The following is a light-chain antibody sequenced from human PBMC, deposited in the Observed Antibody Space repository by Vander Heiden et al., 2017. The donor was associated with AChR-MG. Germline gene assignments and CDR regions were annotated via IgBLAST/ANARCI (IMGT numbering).Light chain of an antibody. Sequence: DIQMTQSPSTLSASVGDRVVITCRATQNLLTWLAWSQQKPGKAPKVLIYDASRLESGVPSRFSGSGSGTEFTLTISSLQPDDFATYYCQHYNTYSGTFGQGTTVDIK. J-gene: IGKJ1*01. CDR2: DAS. CDR3: QHYNTYSGT. CDR1: QNLLTW. V-gene: IGKV1-5*03.